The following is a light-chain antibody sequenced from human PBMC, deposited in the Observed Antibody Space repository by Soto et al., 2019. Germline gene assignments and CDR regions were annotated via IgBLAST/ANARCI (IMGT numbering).Light chain of an antibody. CDR2: GAS. J-gene: IGKJ1*01. V-gene: IGKV3-20*01. CDR3: QQYDSSRT. Sequence: DIVLTQSPASLSLPPGERATLSCRASQSVSSSFLAWYQQKPGQAPRLLIYGASWRATGIADRFTGSGSGKYFTLTISRLEHEDFAVYYCQQYDSSRTFGLGTKVEIK. CDR1: QSVSSSF.